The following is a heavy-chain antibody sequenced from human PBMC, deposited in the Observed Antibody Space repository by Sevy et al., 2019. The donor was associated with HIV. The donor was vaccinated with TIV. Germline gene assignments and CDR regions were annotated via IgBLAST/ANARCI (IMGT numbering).Heavy chain of an antibody. Sequence: GGSLRLSCTASGFTFSSYDMNWVRQAPGKGLEWVSKISSRGSSIYYADSVKGRFTISRDKAKNSLNLQMNGLRAEDTAVYYCTRNGGAFDNGFDPWGQGTLVTVSS. CDR1: GFTFSSYD. J-gene: IGHJ5*02. CDR3: TRNGGAFDNGFDP. D-gene: IGHD2-8*01. V-gene: IGHV3-48*03. CDR2: ISSRGSSI.